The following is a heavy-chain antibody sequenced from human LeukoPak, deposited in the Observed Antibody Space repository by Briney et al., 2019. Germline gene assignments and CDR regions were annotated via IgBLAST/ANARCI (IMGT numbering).Heavy chain of an antibody. V-gene: IGHV3-30*02. CDR1: GFTFSSYG. J-gene: IGHJ6*03. CDR2: IWYGGSNK. Sequence: SGGSLRLSCAASGFTFSSYGMHWVRQAPGKGLEWVAVIWYGGSNKYYADSVKGRFTISRDNSKNTLYLQMNSLRAEDTAVYYCAKDGYSSGWYGARLYYYYYMDVWGKGTTVTVSS. CDR3: AKDGYSSGWYGARLYYYYYMDV. D-gene: IGHD6-19*01.